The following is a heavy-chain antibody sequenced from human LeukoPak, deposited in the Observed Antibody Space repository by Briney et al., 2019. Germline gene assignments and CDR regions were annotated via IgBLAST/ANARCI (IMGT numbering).Heavy chain of an antibody. CDR3: ARSRYYYDSSGSYYFDY. CDR2: IYYSGST. J-gene: IGHJ4*02. D-gene: IGHD3-22*01. CDR1: GGSISSYY. V-gene: IGHV4-59*01. Sequence: SEALSLTCTVSGGSISSYYWSWIRQPPGKGLEWIGYIYYSGSTNYNPSLKSRVTISVDTSKNQFSLKLSSVTAADTAVYYCARSRYYYDSSGSYYFDYWGQGTLVTVSS.